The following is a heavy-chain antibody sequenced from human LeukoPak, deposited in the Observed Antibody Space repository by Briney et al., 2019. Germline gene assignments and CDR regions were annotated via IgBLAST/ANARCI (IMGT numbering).Heavy chain of an antibody. J-gene: IGHJ4*02. Sequence: PGRSLRLSYASWGFTFSSYGMHWVRQAPGKGLEWVAVIWYDGSNKYYADSVKGRFTITRDNSKNTLYLQMNSLRAEDTAVYYCAKDLRGYSYGSDVLDYWGQGTLVTVSS. CDR2: IWYDGSNK. V-gene: IGHV3-33*06. D-gene: IGHD5-18*01. CDR3: AKDLRGYSYGSDVLDY. CDR1: GFTFSSYG.